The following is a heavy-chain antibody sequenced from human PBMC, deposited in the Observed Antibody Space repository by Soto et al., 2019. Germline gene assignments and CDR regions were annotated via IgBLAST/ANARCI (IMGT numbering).Heavy chain of an antibody. Sequence: QITLKESGPTLVKPTQTLTLTCTFSGLSLSTSGVGVGWIRQPPGKALEWLALIYWDDDKRYSPSLKSRLTITKDTSKNQVVLTMTNMDPVDTATYYCAHSSHLIVVAPFDYWGQGTLVTVSS. CDR2: IYWDDDK. CDR1: GLSLSTSGVG. CDR3: AHSSHLIVVAPFDY. D-gene: IGHD3-22*01. J-gene: IGHJ4*02. V-gene: IGHV2-5*02.